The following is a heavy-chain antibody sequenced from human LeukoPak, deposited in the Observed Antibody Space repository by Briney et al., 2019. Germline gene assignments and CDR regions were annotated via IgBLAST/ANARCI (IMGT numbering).Heavy chain of an antibody. D-gene: IGHD2-2*01. V-gene: IGHV4-4*09. J-gene: IGHJ3*02. CDR3: ARQKCTSTSCLTKNAFDI. CDR2: IYTSGST. CDR1: GSISSYY. Sequence: SETLSLTCTVSGSISSYYWSWIRQPPGKGLEWIGYIYTSGSTNYNLSLKSRVTISVDTSKNRFSLDLSSVTAADTAVYYCARQKCTSTSCLTKNAFDIWGQGTMVTVSS.